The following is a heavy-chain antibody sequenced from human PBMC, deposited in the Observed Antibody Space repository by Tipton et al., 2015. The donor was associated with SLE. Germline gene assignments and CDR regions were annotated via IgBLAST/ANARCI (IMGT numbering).Heavy chain of an antibody. Sequence: TLSLTCTVSGGSISSHYWSWIRQPPGKGLEWIGYIYFTGSTNYNPSLKSRVTISVDMSKNQFSLKLTSVTAADTAVYYCARDGLGYFYWGQGTLVTVSS. V-gene: IGHV4-59*11. D-gene: IGHD3-22*01. CDR3: ARDGLGYFY. J-gene: IGHJ4*02. CDR2: IYFTGST. CDR1: GGSISSHY.